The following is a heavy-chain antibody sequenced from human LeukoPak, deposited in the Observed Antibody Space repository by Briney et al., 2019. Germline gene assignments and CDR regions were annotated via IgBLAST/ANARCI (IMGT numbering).Heavy chain of an antibody. CDR2: IYYDGSA. Sequence: SETLSLTCSVSSDSIYGSSHYWAWLRQPPGKGLEWVASIYYDGSAYYSPSLKSRVTISIDTSKNQFSLRLKSATAADTAVYYCARLELSYVDFWGQGTLVTVSS. J-gene: IGHJ4*02. CDR3: ARLELSYVDF. V-gene: IGHV4-39*01. D-gene: IGHD1-7*01. CDR1: SDSIYGSSHY.